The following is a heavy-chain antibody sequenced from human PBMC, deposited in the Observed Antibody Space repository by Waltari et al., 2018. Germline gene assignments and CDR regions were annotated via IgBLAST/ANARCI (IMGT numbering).Heavy chain of an antibody. D-gene: IGHD3-10*01. J-gene: IGHJ2*01. CDR1: GYMFSNYG. V-gene: IGHV1-18*01. Sequence: QVQLVQSGAEVKRPGASVKVSCTASGYMFSNYGIGWVRPAPGQGLEWMGWITTYTGNTNLAQKFQGRVTMTADTSTNTAYMELTSLRSDDTAVYYCTRPRGPGPRGPGGLYWYFDLWGRGTLVTVSS. CDR3: TRPRGPGPRGPGGLYWYFDL. CDR2: ITTYTGNT.